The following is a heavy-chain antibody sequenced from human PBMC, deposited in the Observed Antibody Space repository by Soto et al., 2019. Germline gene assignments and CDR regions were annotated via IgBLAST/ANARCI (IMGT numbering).Heavy chain of an antibody. CDR1: ACAFSDCT. Sequence: PELSRRLSWSASACAFSDCTMTWGRHAPGKGLQSDSSITGSGGSTYYPGSVKGRFNISRASSKNTLFLQINSLRVVDSAMYYCTRYATDFWGEPIYYWGQG. CDR2: ITGSGGST. D-gene: IGHD3-3*01. V-gene: IGHV3-23*01. J-gene: IGHJ4*02. CDR3: TRYATDFWGEPIYY.